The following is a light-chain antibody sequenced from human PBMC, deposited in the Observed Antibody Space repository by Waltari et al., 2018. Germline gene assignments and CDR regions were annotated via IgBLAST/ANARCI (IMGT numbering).Light chain of an antibody. CDR3: QQSYSTPLT. V-gene: IGKV1-39*01. CDR1: QSISSY. Sequence: DIQMTQSPSSLSASVGDRVTITCRASQSISSYLNWYQQKPGKAPKLLIYAASSLQSGVPSRSTGSGYRTDVTLTISSLQPEDVATYYCQQSYSTPLTFGPGTKVDIK. J-gene: IGKJ3*01. CDR2: AAS.